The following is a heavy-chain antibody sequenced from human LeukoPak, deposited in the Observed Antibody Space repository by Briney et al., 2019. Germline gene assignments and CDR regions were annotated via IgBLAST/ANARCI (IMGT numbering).Heavy chain of an antibody. J-gene: IGHJ4*02. Sequence: GSLRLSCAASGFPFSTYGMHWVRQAPGKGLEWVAVTSFDGGSKYYADSVQGRFTISRDNSKNTLYLQMNSLRAEDTAVYYCARPTGITWNYYLDSWGQGTLDTVSS. CDR1: GFPFSTYG. CDR3: ARPTGITWNYYLDS. CDR2: TSFDGGSK. D-gene: IGHD1-7*01. V-gene: IGHV3-30*03.